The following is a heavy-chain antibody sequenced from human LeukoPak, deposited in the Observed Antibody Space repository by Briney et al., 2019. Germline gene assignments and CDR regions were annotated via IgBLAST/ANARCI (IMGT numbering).Heavy chain of an antibody. CDR3: TRDSSLPGI. D-gene: IGHD3-16*02. V-gene: IGHV3-74*01. CDR2: INADGSTT. Sequence: GGSLRLSCVASGFTFSSYWMHWVRQAPGKGLVWVAYINADGSTTTYADSVKGRFTISRDNAEITLYLQMNSLRAEDTAVYYCTRDSSLPGIWGQGTMVTVSS. CDR1: GFTFSSYW. J-gene: IGHJ3*02.